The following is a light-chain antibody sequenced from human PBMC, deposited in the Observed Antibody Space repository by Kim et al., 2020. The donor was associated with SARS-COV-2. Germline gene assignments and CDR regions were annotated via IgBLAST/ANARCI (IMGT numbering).Light chain of an antibody. V-gene: IGLV3-19*01. J-gene: IGLJ3*02. CDR3: NCRDSSGNHLV. CDR1: SLRRKH. CDR2: GKN. Sequence: ALGKTVRITCQGDSLRRKHASWYQPKPGQAPVLGIYGKNNRPSGIPDRFSGPSSGNTASLTITGAQAEDEADYYCNCRDSSGNHLVFGGGTQLTVL.